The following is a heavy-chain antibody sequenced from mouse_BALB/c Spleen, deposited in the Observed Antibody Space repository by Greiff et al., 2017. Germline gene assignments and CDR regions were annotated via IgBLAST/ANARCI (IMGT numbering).Heavy chain of an antibody. Sequence: VHVKQSGPELVKPGASVKMSCKASGYTFTSYVMHWVKQKPGQGLEWIGYINPYNDGTKYNEKFKGKATLTSDKSSSTAYMELSSLTSEDSAVYYCAGTTGPYYFDYWGQGTTLTVSS. V-gene: IGHV1-14*01. D-gene: IGHD4-1*02. CDR2: INPYNDGT. J-gene: IGHJ2*01. CDR1: GYTFTSYV. CDR3: AGTTGPYYFDY.